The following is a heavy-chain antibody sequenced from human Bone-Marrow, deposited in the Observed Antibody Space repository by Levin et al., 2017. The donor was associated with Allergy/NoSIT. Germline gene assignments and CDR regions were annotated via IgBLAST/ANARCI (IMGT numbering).Heavy chain of an antibody. CDR3: TLAPLGYCTSTACYYYFDN. CDR1: GFTFSNAW. V-gene: IGHV3-15*01. Sequence: ETLSLTCAASGFTFSNAWMSWVRQAPGKGLEWVGRVNSKTEGGTIDYAAPVKGRFTISRDDSEDTLYLQMNSLETEDTAVYYCTLAPLGYCTSTACYYYFDNWGQGTLVTVSS. D-gene: IGHD2-2*01. CDR2: VNSKTEGGTI. J-gene: IGHJ4*02.